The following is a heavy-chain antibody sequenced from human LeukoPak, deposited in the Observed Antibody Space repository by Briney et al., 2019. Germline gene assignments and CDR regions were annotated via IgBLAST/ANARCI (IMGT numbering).Heavy chain of an antibody. D-gene: IGHD2-15*01. CDR1: GYTFTCYY. J-gene: IGHJ6*02. Sequence: ASVKVSCKASGYTFTCYYMHWVRQAPGQGLEWMGRININSGGTNYAQKLQGRVTMTTDTSMSTAYMELRSLRSDDTAVYYCASSIALYYYGMDVWGQGTTVTVSS. CDR3: ASSIALYYYGMDV. CDR2: ININSGGT. V-gene: IGHV1-2*06.